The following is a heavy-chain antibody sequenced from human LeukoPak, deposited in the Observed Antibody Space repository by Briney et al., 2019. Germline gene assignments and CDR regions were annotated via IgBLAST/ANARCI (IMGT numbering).Heavy chain of an antibody. J-gene: IGHJ4*02. CDR2: ISSSSSYI. Sequence: GGSLRLSCAASGFTFSSYSMNWVRQAPGKGLEWVSSISSSSSYIYYADSVEGRFTISRDNAKNSLYLQMNSLRAEDTAVYYCARARVVVNFDYWGQGTLVTVSS. CDR1: GFTFSSYS. V-gene: IGHV3-21*01. CDR3: ARARVVVNFDY. D-gene: IGHD3-22*01.